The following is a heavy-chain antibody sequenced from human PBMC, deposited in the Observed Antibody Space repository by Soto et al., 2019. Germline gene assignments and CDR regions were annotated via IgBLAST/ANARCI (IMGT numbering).Heavy chain of an antibody. CDR1: GFSLSTSGVG. J-gene: IGHJ4*02. Sequence: QITLKESGPTLVKPTQTLTLTCTFSGFSLSTSGVGVGWIRQPPGKALEWLALIYWDDDKRYSPSLKSRLTITKDTSKNQVVLTMTNTDPVDTATYYCAHKVPGDYYFDYWGQGTLVTVSS. V-gene: IGHV2-5*02. CDR2: IYWDDDK. CDR3: AHKVPGDYYFDY. D-gene: IGHD2-21*02.